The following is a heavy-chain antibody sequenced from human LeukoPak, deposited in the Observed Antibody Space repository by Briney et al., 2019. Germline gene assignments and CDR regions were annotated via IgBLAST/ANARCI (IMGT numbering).Heavy chain of an antibody. CDR3: ARVRGYSGYVLGYWLDP. V-gene: IGHV3-48*03. D-gene: IGHD5-12*01. CDR1: GFTFSSYD. Sequence: GGCLRLSCAASGFTFSSYDVNWVRQAPGKGLEWVSSISSGGYTIYYADSVKGRFTISRDNAKNSLFLQMNSLRAEHTAVYYFARVRGYSGYVLGYWLDPWGQGTLVTVSS. CDR2: ISSGGYTI. J-gene: IGHJ5*02.